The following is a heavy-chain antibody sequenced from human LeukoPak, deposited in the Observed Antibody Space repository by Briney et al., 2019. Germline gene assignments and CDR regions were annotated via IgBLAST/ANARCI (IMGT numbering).Heavy chain of an antibody. CDR1: GYSSTSYW. D-gene: IGHD3-3*01. Sequence: GESLKISCKGSGYSSTSYWIGWVRQMPGKGLEWMGIIYPGDSDTRYSPSFQGQVTISADKSISTAYLQWSSLKASDTAMYYCARQSRITIFGVDYYYMDVWGKGTTVTVSS. CDR3: ARQSRITIFGVDYYYMDV. J-gene: IGHJ6*03. V-gene: IGHV5-51*01. CDR2: IYPGDSDT.